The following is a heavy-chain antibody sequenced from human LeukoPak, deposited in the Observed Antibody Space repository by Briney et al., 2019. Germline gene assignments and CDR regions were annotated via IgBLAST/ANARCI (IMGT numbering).Heavy chain of an antibody. Sequence: SETLSLTSAVYGGSFSDYYWSWIRQPPGKGLEWIGEINHSGCTYYNPSLKSRVTISVDRSKNQFSLKLSSVTAADTAVYYCARVRVTMIVVVHSGAFDIWGQGTMVTVSS. CDR2: INHSGCT. D-gene: IGHD3-22*01. V-gene: IGHV4-34*01. CDR3: ARVRVTMIVVVHSGAFDI. CDR1: GGSFSDYY. J-gene: IGHJ3*02.